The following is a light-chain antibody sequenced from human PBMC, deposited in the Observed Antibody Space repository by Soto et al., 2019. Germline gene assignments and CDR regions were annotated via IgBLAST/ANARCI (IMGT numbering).Light chain of an antibody. V-gene: IGLV2-8*01. Sequence: QSALTQPPSASGSPGQSVTISCTGTSSDVGGYNYVSWYQQHPGKAPKLIIYEVTKWPSGVPDRFSGSKSGNTASLTVSGLQAEDEADYYCSSYAGRNNLVFGGGTKVTVL. CDR1: SSDVGGYNY. CDR3: SSYAGRNNLV. CDR2: EVT. J-gene: IGLJ3*02.